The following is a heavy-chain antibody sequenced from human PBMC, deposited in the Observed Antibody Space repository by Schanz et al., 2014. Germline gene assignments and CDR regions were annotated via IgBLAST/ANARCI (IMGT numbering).Heavy chain of an antibody. CDR2: ISNDGSIK. V-gene: IGHV3-30-3*01. D-gene: IGHD3-10*01. CDR3: ARANYRRKINFDY. Sequence: QVQLVESGGGVVQPGRSLRLSCAAYGFTFSSYAMHWVRQAPGKGLEWVALISNDGSIKYYADSVEGRFTMSRDNSKNTLYLQMNSLRAEDTAVYYCARANYRRKINFDYWGRGTLVTVSS. J-gene: IGHJ4*02. CDR1: GFTFSSYA.